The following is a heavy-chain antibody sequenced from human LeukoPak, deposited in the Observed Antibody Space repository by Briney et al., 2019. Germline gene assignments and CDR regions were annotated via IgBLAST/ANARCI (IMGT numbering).Heavy chain of an antibody. Sequence: SETLSLTCGVYGGSFSGYYWSWIRQPPGKGLEWNGEINHSGSTNYNPSLKSRVTISVDTSKNQFSLKLSSVAAADTAVYYCARGRGYDILTGYYRTRFYFDYWGQGTLVTVSS. V-gene: IGHV4-34*01. CDR2: INHSGST. CDR1: GGSFSGYY. D-gene: IGHD3-9*01. CDR3: ARGRGYDILTGYYRTRFYFDY. J-gene: IGHJ4*02.